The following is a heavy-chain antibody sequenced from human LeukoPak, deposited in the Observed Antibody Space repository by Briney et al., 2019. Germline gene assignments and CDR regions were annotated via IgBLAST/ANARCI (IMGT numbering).Heavy chain of an antibody. CDR3: ARAPYSYSDITGQHRGPFDY. Sequence: SVKVSCKASGGTFSSYAISWVRQAPGQGLEWMGGIIPIFGTANYAQKFQGRVTITTDESTSTAYMELSSLRSDDTAVFYCARAPYSYSDITGQHRGPFDYWGQGTLVAVSS. CDR2: IIPIFGTA. D-gene: IGHD3-22*01. CDR1: GGTFSSYA. J-gene: IGHJ4*02. V-gene: IGHV1-69*05.